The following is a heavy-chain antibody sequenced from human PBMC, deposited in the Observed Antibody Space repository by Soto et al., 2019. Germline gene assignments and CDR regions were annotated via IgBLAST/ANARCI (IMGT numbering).Heavy chain of an antibody. CDR1: GFTFSSYG. CDR2: ISYDGSNK. D-gene: IGHD3-22*01. V-gene: IGHV3-30*18. J-gene: IGHJ4*02. Sequence: QVQLVESGGGVVQPGRSLRLSCAASGFTFSSYGMHWVRQAPGKGLEWVAVISYDGSNKYYADSVKGRFTISRDNSKHTLYQKMNSLRAEDTDVYYCAKDPVSDYDSRGYFDYWGQGTLVTVSS. CDR3: AKDPVSDYDSRGYFDY.